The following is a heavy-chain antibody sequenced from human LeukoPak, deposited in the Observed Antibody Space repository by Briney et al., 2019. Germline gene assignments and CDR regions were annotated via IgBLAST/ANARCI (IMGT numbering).Heavy chain of an antibody. J-gene: IGHJ6*02. CDR2: ISGSGSST. D-gene: IGHD1-26*01. V-gene: IGHV3-23*01. CDR3: AKDKGWGYSAYDCYGMDV. Sequence: GGSLRLSCAASGFTFSSYAMSWVRQAPGKGLEWVSAISGSGSSTYYADSVKGRFTISRDNSKDTLYLQMNSLRAEDTAVYYCAKDKGWGYSAYDCYGMDVWGQGTTVTVSS. CDR1: GFTFSSYA.